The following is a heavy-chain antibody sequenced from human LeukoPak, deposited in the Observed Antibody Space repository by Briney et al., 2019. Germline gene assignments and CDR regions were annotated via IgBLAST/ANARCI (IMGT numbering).Heavy chain of an antibody. V-gene: IGHV4-4*07. Sequence: SETLSLTCTVSGGSISDYYWSWIRQPAGKGLEWIGRIYSSGSYNYNPSLRGRVTMSVDTSTNQFSLRLYPVTAADTAVYFCARSPVTTIYWYFGLWGRGTLVTVSS. CDR2: IYSSGSY. J-gene: IGHJ2*01. CDR3: ARSPVTTIYWYFGL. D-gene: IGHD4-17*01. CDR1: GGSISDYY.